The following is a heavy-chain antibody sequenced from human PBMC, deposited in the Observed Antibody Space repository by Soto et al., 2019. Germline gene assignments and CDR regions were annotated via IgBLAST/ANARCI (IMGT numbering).Heavy chain of an antibody. V-gene: IGHV4-30-2*01. CDR3: ARVPSP. CDR2: IYHSGRT. J-gene: IGHJ5*02. Sequence: SENLSLTWAFSCDSIISGGYSLSWIPTPPGKGLEWIGYIYHSGRTYYNPSLKSRVTISVDRSKNQFSLKLSSVTAADTAVYYCARVPSPWGQGTLVTVSS. CDR1: CDSIISGGYS.